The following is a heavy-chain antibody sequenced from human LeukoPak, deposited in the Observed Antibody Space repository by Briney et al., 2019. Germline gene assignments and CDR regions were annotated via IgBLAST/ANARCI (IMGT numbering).Heavy chain of an antibody. V-gene: IGHV4-39*01. CDR3: ARQKSGNLR. D-gene: IGHD1-26*01. CDR1: GGSISSSSYY. CDR2: IYYSGST. Sequence: SETLSLTCTVSGGSISSSSYYWGWIRQPPGKGLEWIGSIYYSGSTYYDPTLKSRVTISVDTSKNQFSLKLSSVTAADTAVYYCARQKSGNLRWGQGTLVTVSS. J-gene: IGHJ1*01.